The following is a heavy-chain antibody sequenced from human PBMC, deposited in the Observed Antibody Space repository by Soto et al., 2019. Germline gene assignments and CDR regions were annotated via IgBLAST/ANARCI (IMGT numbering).Heavy chain of an antibody. D-gene: IGHD3-9*01. V-gene: IGHV3-15*07. J-gene: IGHJ4*02. CDR3: TTVHFDVLTGCFDY. CDR2: IKSNIHGGTT. CDR1: GFTFGNAW. Sequence: EVHLVESGGGLVKPGGSLRLSCAASGFTFGNAWMNWFRQAPGKGLEWVGRIKSNIHGGTTDYAAPVRGRFTISRDDSKSTLFLQMNSLKTEDAAVYYCTTVHFDVLTGCFDYWGQGTLVTVSS.